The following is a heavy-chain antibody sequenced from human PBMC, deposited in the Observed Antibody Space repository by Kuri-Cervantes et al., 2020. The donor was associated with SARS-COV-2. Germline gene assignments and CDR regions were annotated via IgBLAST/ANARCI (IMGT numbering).Heavy chain of an antibody. D-gene: IGHD1-1*01. V-gene: IGHV4-38-2*01. Sequence: GSLRLSCAVSGYSISSGYYWCWIRQPPGKGLEWIGCIYHSGSTYDNPSLKSRVTISVDMSKNQFSLKLSSVTAADTAVYYCARLLDIGGGDYWGQGTLVTVSS. CDR3: ARLLDIGGGDY. CDR1: GYSISSGYY. CDR2: IYHSGST. J-gene: IGHJ4*02.